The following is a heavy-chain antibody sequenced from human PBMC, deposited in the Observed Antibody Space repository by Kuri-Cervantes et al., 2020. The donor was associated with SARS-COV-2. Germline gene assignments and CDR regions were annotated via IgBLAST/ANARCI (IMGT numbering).Heavy chain of an antibody. Sequence: GESLKISCAASGFTVSSNYMSWVRQAPGKGLEWVSAISGSGGSTYYADSVKGRFTISRDNSNNTLYLQMNSLRAEDTAVYYCAGIYGDYDLDYWGQGTLVTVSS. CDR2: ISGSGGST. V-gene: IGHV3-23*01. CDR1: GFTVSSNY. CDR3: AGIYGDYDLDY. D-gene: IGHD4-17*01. J-gene: IGHJ4*02.